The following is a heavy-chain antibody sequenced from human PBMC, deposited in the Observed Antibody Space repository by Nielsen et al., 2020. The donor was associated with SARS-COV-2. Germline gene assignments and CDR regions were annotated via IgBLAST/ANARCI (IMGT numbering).Heavy chain of an antibody. CDR3: ARVPPWYGDYTFYFDY. V-gene: IGHV3-11*05. J-gene: IGHJ4*02. CDR2: ISSSSGYT. Sequence: GESLKISCAASGFTFSDYYMSWIRQAPGKGLEWVSYISSSSGYTNYADSVKGRFTISRDNAKNSLYLQMNSLRAEDTAVYYCARVPPWYGDYTFYFDYWGQGTLVTVSS. D-gene: IGHD4-17*01. CDR1: GFTFSDYY.